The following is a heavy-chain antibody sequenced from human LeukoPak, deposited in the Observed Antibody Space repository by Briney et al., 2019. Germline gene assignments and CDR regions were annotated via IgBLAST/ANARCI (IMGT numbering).Heavy chain of an antibody. CDR3: ARVVRAYYYDSSGYYLDY. V-gene: IGHV1-18*01. CDR1: GYTFTSYG. J-gene: IGHJ4*02. CDR2: ISAYNGNT. Sequence: ASVKVSCKASGYTFTSYGISWVRQAPGQGLEWMGWISAYNGNTNYAQKLQGRVTMTTDTSTSTAYMELWSLRSDDTAVYYCARVVRAYYYDSSGYYLDYWGQGTLVTVSS. D-gene: IGHD3-22*01.